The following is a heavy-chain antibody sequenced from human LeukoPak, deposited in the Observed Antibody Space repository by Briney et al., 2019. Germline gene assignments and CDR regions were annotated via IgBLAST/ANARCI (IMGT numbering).Heavy chain of an antibody. V-gene: IGHV4-34*01. Sequence: SETLSLTCAVYGGSFSGYYWSWIRQPPGKGLEWIGEINHSGSTNYNPSLKSRVTISVDTSKNQFSLKLSSVTAADTAVYYCANSKSSSYIYMDVWGKGTTVTVSS. CDR3: ANSKSSSYIYMDV. J-gene: IGHJ6*03. D-gene: IGHD6-6*01. CDR1: GGSFSGYY. CDR2: INHSGST.